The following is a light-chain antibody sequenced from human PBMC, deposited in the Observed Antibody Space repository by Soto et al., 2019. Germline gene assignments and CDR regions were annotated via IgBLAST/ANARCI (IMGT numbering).Light chain of an antibody. CDR2: ATS. CDR3: QQYGDWPLT. CDR1: QSVGNN. Sequence: EIVVTQSPATLSVSPGEIATLSCRASQSVGNNFAWYQQKPGQAPRLLIFATSPRATGVPARFSGSWSGTEFTLTISSLQSEDFAVYYCQQYGDWPLTFGGGAKVEIE. V-gene: IGKV3-15*01. J-gene: IGKJ4*01.